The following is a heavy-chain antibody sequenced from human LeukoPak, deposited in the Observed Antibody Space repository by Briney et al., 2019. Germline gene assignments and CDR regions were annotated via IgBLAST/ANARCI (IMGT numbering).Heavy chain of an antibody. J-gene: IGHJ4*02. Sequence: PGGSLRLSCAASGFTFSSYAMSWVRQAPGKGLEWVSAISGSGGSTYYADSVKGRFTISRDNSKNTLYLQMNSLRTEDTAVYYCAKVESPAVMGYFDYWGQGTLVTVSS. D-gene: IGHD2-2*01. V-gene: IGHV3-23*01. CDR3: AKVESPAVMGYFDY. CDR1: GFTFSSYA. CDR2: ISGSGGST.